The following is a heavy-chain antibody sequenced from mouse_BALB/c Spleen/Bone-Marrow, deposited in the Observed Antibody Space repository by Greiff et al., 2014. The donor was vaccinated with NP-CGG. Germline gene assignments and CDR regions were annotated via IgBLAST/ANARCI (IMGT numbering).Heavy chain of an antibody. Sequence: QVQLQQSGAEQMQPGASVKISCKATGYTFSNYWIEWVKLRPGHGLEWIGEILPGNTNANYNEKFKGRATFTADTSSNTAYMQLSSLTSEDSAVYYCARGWYSMDDWGQGTSVTVSS. CDR1: GYTFSNYW. CDR2: ILPGNTNA. J-gene: IGHJ4*01. V-gene: IGHV1-9*01. CDR3: ARGWYSMDD.